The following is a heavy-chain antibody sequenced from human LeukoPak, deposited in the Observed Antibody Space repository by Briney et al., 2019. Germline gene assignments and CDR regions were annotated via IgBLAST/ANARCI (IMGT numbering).Heavy chain of an antibody. CDR1: GGSFSGYY. D-gene: IGHD3-10*01. CDR3: ASAGNSGSYYQSLWDY. V-gene: IGHV4-34*01. J-gene: IGHJ4*02. Sequence: PSETLSLTCAVYGGSFSGYYWSWIRQPPGKGLEWIGEINHSGSTNYNPSLKSRVAISVDTSKNQFSLKLSSVTAADTAVYYCASAGNSGSYYQSLWDYWGQGTLVTVSS. CDR2: INHSGST.